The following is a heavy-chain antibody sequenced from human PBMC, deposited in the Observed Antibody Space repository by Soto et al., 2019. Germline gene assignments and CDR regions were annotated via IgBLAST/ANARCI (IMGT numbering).Heavy chain of an antibody. CDR3: ARDRGIGAAGF. Sequence: QVQLQQSGPGLMKPSGTLSLTCAVSGGSITSTNWWSWVRHPPGKGLEWIGEIEHSVTTNYNPSRKSRVTMSVDKSKNQCSLKLTSVTAADTAVYYCARDRGIGAAGFWGQGTLVNVS. CDR1: GGSITSTNW. V-gene: IGHV4-4*02. D-gene: IGHD6-13*01. J-gene: IGHJ4*02. CDR2: IEHSVTT.